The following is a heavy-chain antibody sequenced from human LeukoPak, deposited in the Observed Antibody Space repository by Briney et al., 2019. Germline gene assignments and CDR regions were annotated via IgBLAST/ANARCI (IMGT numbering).Heavy chain of an antibody. J-gene: IGHJ2*01. V-gene: IGHV1-18*01. CDR3: ANHKYSSGWYRDWYFDL. CDR2: ISAYNGNT. Sequence: GASVKVSCRASGYTFTSYGISWVRQAPGQGLEWMGWISAYNGNTNYAQKLQGRVTMTTDTSTSTAYMELRSLRSDDTAVYYCANHKYSSGWYRDWYFDLWGRGTLVTVSS. D-gene: IGHD6-19*01. CDR1: GYTFTSYG.